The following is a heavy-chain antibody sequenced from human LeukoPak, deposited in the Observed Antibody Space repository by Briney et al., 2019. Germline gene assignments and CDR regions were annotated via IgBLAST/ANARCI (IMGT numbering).Heavy chain of an antibody. D-gene: IGHD5-12*01. CDR3: ARAHIVATISVARYYFDY. V-gene: IGHV1-2*02. CDR2: INPNSGGT. J-gene: IGHJ4*02. CDR1: GYTFTGYY. Sequence: ASVKVSCKASGYTFTGYYMHWVRQAPGQGLELMGWINPNSGGTNYAQKFQGRVTMTRDTSISTAYMELSRLRSDDTAVYYCARAHIVATISVARYYFDYWGQGTLVTVSS.